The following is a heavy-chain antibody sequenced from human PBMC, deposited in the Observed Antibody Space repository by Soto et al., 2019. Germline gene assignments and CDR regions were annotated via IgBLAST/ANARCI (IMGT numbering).Heavy chain of an antibody. CDR2: INPTSGGT. J-gene: IGHJ4*02. Sequence: ASVKVSCKASGYTFTDYHMHWVRQAPGQGLEWMGWINPTSGGTSYAQKFQGRVTMTRDTSINRAYMELSRLRSDDTAVYYCARGSGYDSDLFDYWGQGTRVTVSS. CDR1: GYTFTDYH. CDR3: ARGSGYDSDLFDY. D-gene: IGHD5-12*01. V-gene: IGHV1-2*02.